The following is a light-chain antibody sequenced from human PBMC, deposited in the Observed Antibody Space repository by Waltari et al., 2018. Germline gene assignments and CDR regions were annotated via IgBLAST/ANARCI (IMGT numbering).Light chain of an antibody. Sequence: IVLTQSPGTRSLSPGETATLSCRASQSVNIYLAWYQQKPGQAPRLLIYHTSTRAAGIPDRFSGSGSGTDFSLTISRLEPEDFAVYYCQHYLRLPATFGQGTTVEI. V-gene: IGKV3-20*01. CDR3: QHYLRLPAT. J-gene: IGKJ1*01. CDR1: QSVNIY. CDR2: HTS.